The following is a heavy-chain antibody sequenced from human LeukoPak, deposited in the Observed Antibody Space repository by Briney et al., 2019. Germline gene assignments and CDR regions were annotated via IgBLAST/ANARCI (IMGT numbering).Heavy chain of an antibody. Sequence: SETLSLTCTVSGGSISSSSYYWAWIRQPPGKELKWIGSIFYSGSTYYNPSLRGRVTISVDTSQNQFSLRLSSVTAADTAVYYCARHYSNPDYVQVSDYWGPGTLVTVSS. J-gene: IGHJ4*02. D-gene: IGHD4-17*01. CDR2: IFYSGST. CDR1: GGSISSSSYY. CDR3: ARHYSNPDYVQVSDY. V-gene: IGHV4-39*01.